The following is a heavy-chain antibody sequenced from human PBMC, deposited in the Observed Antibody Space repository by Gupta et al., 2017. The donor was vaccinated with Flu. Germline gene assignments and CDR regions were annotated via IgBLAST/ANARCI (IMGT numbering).Heavy chain of an antibody. J-gene: IGHJ4*02. CDR3: ARGPTYGDRADFFDH. Sequence: EVQLVESGGGLVQPGGSLRLSCVPSGFTFNSHWMSWVRQATGKGLEWVANIKQGGNEKYYVDSVKGRFTISRDDARNSLSLQMNSLRAEDTAVYYCARGPTYGDRADFFDHWGQGSLVIVSS. V-gene: IGHV3-7*01. CDR1: GFTFNSHW. D-gene: IGHD4-17*01. CDR2: IKQGGNEK.